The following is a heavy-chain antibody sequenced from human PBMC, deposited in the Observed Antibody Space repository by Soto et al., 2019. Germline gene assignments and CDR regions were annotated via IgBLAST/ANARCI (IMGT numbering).Heavy chain of an antibody. CDR2: ISSGGDTM. CDR1: VFTFNTYE. V-gene: IGHV3-48*03. Sequence: SLRLSCSASVFTFNTYEINWFRQAPGKGLEWLSYISSGGDTMFYVDSVKGRFTISRDNAKNSLYLQMNSLRAEDTAVYYCVRVGSVTTTGQIFDYWGQGTLVTVSS. D-gene: IGHD1-1*01. CDR3: VRVGSVTTTGQIFDY. J-gene: IGHJ4*02.